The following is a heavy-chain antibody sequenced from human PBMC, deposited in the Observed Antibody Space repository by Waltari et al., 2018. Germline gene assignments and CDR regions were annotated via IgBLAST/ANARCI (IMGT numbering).Heavy chain of an antibody. CDR3: ARHPNRYFDL. CDR1: GAPISSSY. Sequence: QVQLQESGPGLVKPSETLSLTCTVSGAPISSSYWNWIRQPAGKGLEWIGRIYISGSANYNPSLKSRVTMSVDTSKNQFSLKLTSVTAADTAVYYCARHPNRYFDLWGRGTLVTVSS. CDR2: IYISGSA. V-gene: IGHV4-4*07. J-gene: IGHJ2*01.